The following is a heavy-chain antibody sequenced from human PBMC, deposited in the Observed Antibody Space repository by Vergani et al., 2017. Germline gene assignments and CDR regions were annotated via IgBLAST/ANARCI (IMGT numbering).Heavy chain of an antibody. CDR2: LIPIFGTT. CDR3: ARDRRYCSGGSCYLDY. Sequence: QVQLVQSGAEVKKPGSSVKVSCKASGGTFSTYAISWVRQAPGHGLEWMGRLIPIFGTTNYAQNFQGRATITADESTSTAYMELSSLRSEDTAVYYCARDRRYCSGGSCYLDYWGQGTLITVSS. V-gene: IGHV1-69*13. CDR1: GGTFSTYA. J-gene: IGHJ4*02. D-gene: IGHD2-15*01.